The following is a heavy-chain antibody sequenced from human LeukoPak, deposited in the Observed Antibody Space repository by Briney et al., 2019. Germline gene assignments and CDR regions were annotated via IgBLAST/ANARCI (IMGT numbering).Heavy chain of an antibody. Sequence: PSETLSLTCTVSGGSISSYYWSWLRQPAGKGLDWIGRSYTSGSTNYNLSLKSRVTMSVDTSKNQFSLKLSSVTAADTAVYYCARGRGLLGYCSGGSCYPGAFDIWGQGTMVTVSS. V-gene: IGHV4-4*07. CDR2: SYTSGST. CDR3: ARGRGLLGYCSGGSCYPGAFDI. CDR1: GGSISSYY. D-gene: IGHD2-15*01. J-gene: IGHJ3*02.